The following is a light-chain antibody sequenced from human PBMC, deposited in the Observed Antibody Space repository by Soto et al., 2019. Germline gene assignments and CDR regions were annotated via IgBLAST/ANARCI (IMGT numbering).Light chain of an antibody. Sequence: EIVLTQSPDTLSLSPGERATLSCRASQSVGSNYLAWYQQKPGQAPRLLIYGASTRATGIPARFSGSGSETEFTLTISSLQPDDFATYYCQHYNSYSEAFGQGTKVDIK. CDR2: GAS. CDR1: QSVGSNY. CDR3: QHYNSYSEA. J-gene: IGKJ1*01. V-gene: IGKV3-15*01.